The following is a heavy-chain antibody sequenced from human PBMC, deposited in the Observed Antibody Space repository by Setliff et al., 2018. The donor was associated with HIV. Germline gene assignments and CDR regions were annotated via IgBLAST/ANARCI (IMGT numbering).Heavy chain of an antibody. Sequence: GGSLRLSCVASGFSFNNYWMCCVRQAPGQGLEWVANIDLDGSEKNYVESVKGRFTISRDNAENSLYLQMNSLRADVTATYYCARKLRPGHGVDVWGQGTTVTVSS. D-gene: IGHD3-10*01. CDR1: GFSFNNYW. J-gene: IGHJ6*02. V-gene: IGHV3-7*01. CDR3: ARKLRPGHGVDV. CDR2: IDLDGSEK.